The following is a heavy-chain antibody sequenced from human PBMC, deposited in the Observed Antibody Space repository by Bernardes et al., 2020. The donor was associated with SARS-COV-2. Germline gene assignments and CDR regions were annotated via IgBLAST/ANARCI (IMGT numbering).Heavy chain of an antibody. V-gene: IGHV4-34*01. J-gene: IGHJ6*02. CDR1: GGSFSGYY. CDR3: ARDLRFLEWLLSGYYYGMDV. CDR2: INHSRST. Sequence: TLSLTCAVYGGSFSGYYWSWIRQPPGKGLEWIGEINHSRSTNYNPSLKSRVTISVDTSKNQFSLKLSSVTAADTAVYYCARDLRFLEWLLSGYYYGMDVWGQGTTVTVSS. D-gene: IGHD3-3*01.